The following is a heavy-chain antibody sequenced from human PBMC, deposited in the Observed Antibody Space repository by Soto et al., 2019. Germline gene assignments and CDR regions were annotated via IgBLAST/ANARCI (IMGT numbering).Heavy chain of an antibody. J-gene: IGHJ4*02. D-gene: IGHD3-9*01. Sequence: SETLSLTCTVSGGSISSYYWSWIRQPPGKGLEWIGYIYYSGSTNYNPSLKSRVTISVDTSKNQFSLKLSSVTAADTAVYYCARHPWYYDILTGYYIGYFDYWGQGTLVTAPQ. CDR3: ARHPWYYDILTGYYIGYFDY. CDR1: GGSISSYY. V-gene: IGHV4-59*08. CDR2: IYYSGST.